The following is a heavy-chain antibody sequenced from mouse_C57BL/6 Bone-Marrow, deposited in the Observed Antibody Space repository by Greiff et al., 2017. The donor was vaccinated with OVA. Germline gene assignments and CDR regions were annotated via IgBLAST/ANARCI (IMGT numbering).Heavy chain of an antibody. J-gene: IGHJ4*01. CDR3: ARQIDYYGSSYAMDY. V-gene: IGHV5-12*01. CDR1: GFTFSDYY. Sequence: EVKLVESGGGLVQPGGSLKLSCAASGFTFSDYYMYWVRQTPEKRLEWVVYISNGGGSTYYPDTVKGRFTISRDNAKNTLYLQMSRLKSEDTAMYYCARQIDYYGSSYAMDYWGQGTSVTVSS. D-gene: IGHD1-1*01. CDR2: ISNGGGST.